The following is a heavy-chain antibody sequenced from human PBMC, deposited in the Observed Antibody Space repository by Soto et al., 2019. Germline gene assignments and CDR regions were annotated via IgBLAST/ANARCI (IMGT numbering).Heavy chain of an antibody. J-gene: IGHJ6*02. CDR2: INPSGGST. V-gene: IGHV1-46*01. D-gene: IGHD6-13*01. CDR3: ARRGMHSSKRGNYYYGMDV. CDR1: GYTFTSYY. Sequence: GASVKVSCKASGYTFTSYYMHCVRQAPGQGLEWMGIINPSGGSTSYAQKFQGRVTMTRDTSTSTVYMELSSLRSEDTAVYCYARRGMHSSKRGNYYYGMDVWGQGTTVTVSS.